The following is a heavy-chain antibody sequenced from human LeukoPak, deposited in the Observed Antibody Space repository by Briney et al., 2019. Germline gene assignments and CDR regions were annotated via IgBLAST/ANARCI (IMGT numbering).Heavy chain of an antibody. CDR1: GSTFSISW. CDR3: ARDPTAYYDSSGYYLNTIDY. CDR2: INSDGSNT. Sequence: GGSLRLSCSASGSTFSISWMHWVRQAPGQGLVWVSLINSDGSNTNYADSVKGRFTISRDNAKNTLYLQMNSLRAEDTAVYYCARDPTAYYDSSGYYLNTIDYWGQGTLVTVSS. J-gene: IGHJ4*02. V-gene: IGHV3-74*01. D-gene: IGHD3-22*01.